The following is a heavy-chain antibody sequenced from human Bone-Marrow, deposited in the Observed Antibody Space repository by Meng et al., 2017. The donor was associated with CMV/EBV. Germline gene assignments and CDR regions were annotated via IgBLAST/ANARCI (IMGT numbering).Heavy chain of an antibody. CDR2: IKQDGSEI. Sequence: GGSLRLSCAASGFTFSSYSMNWVRQAPGKGPEWVANIKQDGSEIHYVDSVEGRFTISRDNAQNSLYLQMNSLRAEDTAVYYCARDIRWNYGPGYWGQGTLVTVSS. D-gene: IGHD1-7*01. V-gene: IGHV3-7*01. CDR3: ARDIRWNYGPGY. CDR1: GFTFSSYS. J-gene: IGHJ4*02.